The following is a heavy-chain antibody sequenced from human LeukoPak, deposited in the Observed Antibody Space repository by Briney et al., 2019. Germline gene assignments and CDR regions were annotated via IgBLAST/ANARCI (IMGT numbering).Heavy chain of an antibody. CDR3: ARVGGAAAGGSFPDP. Sequence: PGGSLRLSCAASGFTFSSYSMNWVRQAPGKGLEWVSSISSSSYIYYADSVKGRFTISRDNAKNSLYLQMNSLRAEDTAVYYCARVGGAAAGGSFPDPWGQGTLVTVSS. V-gene: IGHV3-21*01. CDR2: ISSSSYI. CDR1: GFTFSSYS. D-gene: IGHD6-13*01. J-gene: IGHJ5*02.